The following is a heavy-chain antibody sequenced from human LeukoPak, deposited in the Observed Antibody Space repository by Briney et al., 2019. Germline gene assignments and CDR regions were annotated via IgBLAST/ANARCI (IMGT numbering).Heavy chain of an antibody. V-gene: IGHV4-34*01. CDR1: GGSFSGYY. CDR2: INHSGSA. CDR3: ARRNPYYYGSGSYYNNWFDP. D-gene: IGHD3-10*01. J-gene: IGHJ5*02. Sequence: PSETLCLTCAVYGGSFSGYYWSWIRQPPGNGLEWIGEINHSGSANYNPSLKSRVTISVDTSKNQFSLKLSSVTAADTAVYYCARRNPYYYGSGSYYNNWFDPWGQGTLVTVSS.